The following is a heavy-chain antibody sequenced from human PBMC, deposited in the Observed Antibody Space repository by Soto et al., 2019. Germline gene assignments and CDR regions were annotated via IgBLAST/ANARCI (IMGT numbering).Heavy chain of an antibody. V-gene: IGHV3-30-3*01. D-gene: IGHD3-9*01. CDR2: ISYDGSNK. CDR1: GFTFSSYA. CDR3: ARERDYDILTGYYNVYYYYGMDV. J-gene: IGHJ6*01. Sequence: QVQLVESGGGVVQPGRSLRLSCAASGFTFSSYAMHWVRQAPGKGLEWVAVISYDGSNKYYADSVKGRFTISRDNSKNTLYLQMNSLRAEDTAVYYCARERDYDILTGYYNVYYYYGMDVW.